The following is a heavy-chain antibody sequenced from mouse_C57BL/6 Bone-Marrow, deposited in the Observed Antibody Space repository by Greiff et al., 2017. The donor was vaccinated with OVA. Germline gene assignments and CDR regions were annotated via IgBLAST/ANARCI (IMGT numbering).Heavy chain of an antibody. CDR2: ISYSGST. CDR1: GYSITSDY. Sequence: EVHLVESGPGLAKPSQTLSLTCSVTGYSITSDYWHWIRKFPGNKLEYMGYISYSGSTYYNPSLKSRISITRDTSKNQYYLQLNSVTTEDTATYYCARYRGSSYYFDYWGQGTTLTVSA. V-gene: IGHV3-8*01. CDR3: ARYRGSSYYFDY. J-gene: IGHJ2*01. D-gene: IGHD1-1*01.